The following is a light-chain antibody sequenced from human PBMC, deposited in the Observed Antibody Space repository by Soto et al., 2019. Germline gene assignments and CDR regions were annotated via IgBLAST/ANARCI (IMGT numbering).Light chain of an antibody. CDR3: GSWDSSLSDGV. CDR2: ENN. CDR1: SSNIGDNY. Sequence: QSVLTQPPSVSAAPGQTVTISCSGSSSNIGDNYVSWYQQLPGTAPQLLIYENNKRPSGIPDRFSGSKSGTSATLGITGLQTGDEADYYCGSWDSSLSDGVFGGGTKVTVL. J-gene: IGLJ2*01. V-gene: IGLV1-51*02.